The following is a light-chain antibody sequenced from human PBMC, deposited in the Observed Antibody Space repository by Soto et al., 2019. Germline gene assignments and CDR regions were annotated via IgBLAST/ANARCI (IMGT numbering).Light chain of an antibody. CDR3: CSYAGSSTYV. J-gene: IGLJ1*01. CDR1: SSDVGSYNL. Sequence: QSVLTQPASVSGSPGQSITISCTGTSSDVGSYNLVSWYQQHPGKAPKLMIYEGSKRPSGVSNRFSGSQSGNTASLTISGLQAEDEADYYCCSYAGSSTYVFGNGTKVTV. V-gene: IGLV2-23*01. CDR2: EGS.